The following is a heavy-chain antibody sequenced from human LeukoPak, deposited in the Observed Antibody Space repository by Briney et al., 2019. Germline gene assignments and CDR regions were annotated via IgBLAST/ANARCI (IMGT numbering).Heavy chain of an antibody. D-gene: IGHD6-13*01. V-gene: IGHV3-23*01. CDR2: VSGSGDRM. J-gene: IGHJ4*02. Sequence: GGSLRLSCAASGFTFNTYTMNWVRQAPGKGLEWVATVSGSGDRMYHADSVKGRFTISRDNSKNTIYLQMNSLRAEDTALYYCAKAAAAPGFDFWGQGTLVTVSS. CDR1: GFTFNTYT. CDR3: AKAAAAPGFDF.